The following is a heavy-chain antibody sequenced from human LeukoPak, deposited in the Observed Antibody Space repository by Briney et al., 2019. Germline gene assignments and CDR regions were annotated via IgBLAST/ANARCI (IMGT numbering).Heavy chain of an antibody. CDR2: ISYSGST. CDR1: GGSINGYY. D-gene: IGHD6-13*01. Sequence: SETLSLTCIVSGGSINGYYWSWIRQPPGKGLEWIDYISYSGSTNYNPSLKSRVTMSVDTSKNQFSLRLSSVTAADTAVYYCARHGSSYSFDCWGQGTLVTVSS. J-gene: IGHJ4*02. V-gene: IGHV4-59*08. CDR3: ARHGSSYSFDC.